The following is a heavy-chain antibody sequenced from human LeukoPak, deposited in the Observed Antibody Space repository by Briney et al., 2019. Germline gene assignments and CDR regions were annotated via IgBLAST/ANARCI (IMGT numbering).Heavy chain of an antibody. CDR2: ISSGGNTI. D-gene: IGHD6-19*01. Sequence: PGGSLRLSCAVSGFTFSSHEMNWVRQAPGKGLEWVSYISSGGNTIYYADSVKGRFTISRDNAKNSLYLQMNGLRTEDTALYYCAKEGPIAVANYFDYWGQGTLVTVSS. CDR1: GFTFSSHE. V-gene: IGHV3-48*03. J-gene: IGHJ4*02. CDR3: AKEGPIAVANYFDY.